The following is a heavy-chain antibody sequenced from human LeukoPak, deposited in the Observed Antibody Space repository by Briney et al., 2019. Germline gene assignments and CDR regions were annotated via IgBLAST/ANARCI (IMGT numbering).Heavy chain of an antibody. CDR3: ARDAAPGNNDASDI. J-gene: IGHJ3*02. D-gene: IGHD1/OR15-1a*01. V-gene: IGHV1-18*01. Sequence: ASVKVSCKASGYTFTNYGISWVRQAPGQGLEWMGWVSTYHSNTEYSEKVQGRVTMTTDTSTSTAYMELRSLRSDDTAVYYCARDAAPGNNDASDIWGQGTMVTVSS. CDR2: VSTYHSNT. CDR1: GYTFTNYG.